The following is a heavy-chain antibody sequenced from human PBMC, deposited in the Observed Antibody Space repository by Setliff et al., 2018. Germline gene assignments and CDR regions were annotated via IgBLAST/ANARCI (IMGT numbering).Heavy chain of an antibody. Sequence: ASVKVSCKASGYTFGAHYIHWVRQAPGQGFEWMGWINPNSGGTNYAQKFQGRVTMTTDTSTSTAYMELRSLRSDDTAVYYCARAPRLEWLLPTFDSWGQGTLVTVSS. CDR2: INPNSGGT. V-gene: IGHV1-2*02. CDR3: ARAPRLEWLLPTFDS. J-gene: IGHJ4*02. D-gene: IGHD3-3*01. CDR1: GYTFGAHY.